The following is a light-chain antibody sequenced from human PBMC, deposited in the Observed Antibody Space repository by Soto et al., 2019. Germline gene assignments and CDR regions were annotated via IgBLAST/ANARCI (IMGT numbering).Light chain of an antibody. CDR1: QNIDSY. CDR3: QQTYSTPWT. Sequence: DIQMTQSPSSLSASVGDRVTITCRASQNIDSYLNWYQQRPGKAPKLLIHDASSLQSGVPSRFSVSGSGTDFALTINSLQPEDFATIYCQQTYSTPWTFGQGTKVEIK. CDR2: DAS. J-gene: IGKJ1*01. V-gene: IGKV1-39*01.